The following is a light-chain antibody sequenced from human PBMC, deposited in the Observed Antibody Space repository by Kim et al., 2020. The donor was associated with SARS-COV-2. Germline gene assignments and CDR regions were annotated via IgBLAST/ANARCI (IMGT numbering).Light chain of an antibody. CDR2: AAS. V-gene: IGKV3-20*01. CDR3: QQYGSSPLT. J-gene: IGKJ4*01. CDR1: QSVSSSN. Sequence: SPGERATLSCRASQSVSSSNLAWYQQKAGQAPRLLIYAASRRATDIPDRFSGSGSGTDFTLTISRLEPEDFALYYCQQYGSSPLTFGGGTKMDIK.